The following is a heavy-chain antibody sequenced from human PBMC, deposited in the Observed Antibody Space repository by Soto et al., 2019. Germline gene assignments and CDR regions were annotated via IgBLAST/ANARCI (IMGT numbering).Heavy chain of an antibody. Sequence: PGGSLRLSCEASGFIFSDFGMHWVRQAPGKGLEWVAVISYDGNNKYYAQSVKGRFTISRDNSKNTLFLNMDSLRPEDTAVYHCVKGDLDTAVANSPDAFDFWGPGTMVTVSS. D-gene: IGHD5-18*01. CDR3: VKGDLDTAVANSPDAFDF. CDR1: GFIFSDFG. J-gene: IGHJ3*01. V-gene: IGHV3-30*18. CDR2: ISYDGNNK.